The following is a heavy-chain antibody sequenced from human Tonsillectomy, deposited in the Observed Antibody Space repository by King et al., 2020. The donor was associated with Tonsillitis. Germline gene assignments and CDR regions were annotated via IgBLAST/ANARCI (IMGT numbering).Heavy chain of an antibody. CDR1: GFSLSNARMG. V-gene: IGHV2-26*01. D-gene: IGHD3-22*01. CDR3: ARYYYDSSGYYNGYFDY. J-gene: IGHJ4*02. CDR2: IFSNDDQ. Sequence: VTLKESGPVLVKPTETLTLTCTVSGFSLSNARMGVSWIRQPPGKALEWLAHIFSNDDQPYSTPTKIRLTISKQTSQSQWVLTMTNMYPVETATYYCARYYYDSSGYYNGYFDYWGQGTLVTVSS.